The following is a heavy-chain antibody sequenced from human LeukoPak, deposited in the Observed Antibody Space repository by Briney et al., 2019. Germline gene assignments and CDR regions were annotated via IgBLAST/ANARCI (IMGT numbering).Heavy chain of an antibody. CDR2: ISSKSTYI. Sequence: PRGSLSLSCVASGFDLNYYDMNWVRQAPGKGLDWVSSISSKSTYIDSADSTKGRFTISRDNANNSVFLQMSSLRPEDTAVYYCARRGGLLSGRGFDHWGQGTLVTVSS. J-gene: IGHJ4*02. CDR3: ARRGGLLSGRGFDH. D-gene: IGHD3-16*01. V-gene: IGHV3-21*01. CDR1: GFDLNYYD.